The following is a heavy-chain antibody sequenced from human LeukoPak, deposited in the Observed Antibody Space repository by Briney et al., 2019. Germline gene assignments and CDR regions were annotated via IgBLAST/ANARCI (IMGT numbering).Heavy chain of an antibody. Sequence: GGSLRLSCAASGFTFSSYGMHWVRQAPGKGLEWVAVIWYDGSNKYYADSVKGRFTISRDNSKNTLYLQMNSLRAEDTAVYYCARGQFWDYVWGSYRYALGDYWGQGTLVTVSS. J-gene: IGHJ4*02. CDR2: IWYDGSNK. D-gene: IGHD3-16*02. V-gene: IGHV3-33*08. CDR3: ARGQFWDYVWGSYRYALGDY. CDR1: GFTFSSYG.